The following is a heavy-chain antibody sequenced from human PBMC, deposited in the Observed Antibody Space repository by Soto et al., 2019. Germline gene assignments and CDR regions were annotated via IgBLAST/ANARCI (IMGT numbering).Heavy chain of an antibody. CDR1: GGSVSSGSYY. CDR2: IFHSGST. CDR3: ARSGVVVPGALSYFVY. J-gene: IGHJ4*02. V-gene: IGHV4-61*01. Sequence: SETLSLTCSVSGGSVSSGSYYWSWIRQPPGKGLEYIGYIFHSGSTNYKPSLKSRVTISVDMSKNQFSLKLRSVTAADTAVYYCARSGVVVPGALSYFVYWAQGTLVTVYS. D-gene: IGHD2-2*01.